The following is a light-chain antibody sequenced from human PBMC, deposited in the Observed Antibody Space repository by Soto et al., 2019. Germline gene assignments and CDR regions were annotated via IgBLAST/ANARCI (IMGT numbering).Light chain of an antibody. J-gene: IGKJ1*01. V-gene: IGKV1-5*03. Sequence: DIQMTQSPSTLSASVGDRVTITCRASQSTSTWLAWYQQRPGKTPKLLISEASKLESGVPSRFSCSGSVTEFTLTISSLQPDDFATYYCQQYITYPYAFGQGTKVEIK. CDR2: EAS. CDR3: QQYITYPYA. CDR1: QSTSTW.